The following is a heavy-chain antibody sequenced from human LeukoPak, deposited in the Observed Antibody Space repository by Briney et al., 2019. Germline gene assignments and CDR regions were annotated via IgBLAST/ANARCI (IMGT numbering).Heavy chain of an antibody. Sequence: GGSLRLSCAASGFTFNNYVMSWVRQAPGKGLEWVSGIDYSGGATNYADSVQGRFTVSRDNSKNTLYLQMNSLRAEDTAVYYCAKDEVYYYDSSGYYFDYWGQGTLVTVSS. D-gene: IGHD3-22*01. CDR2: IDYSGGAT. J-gene: IGHJ4*02. CDR3: AKDEVYYYDSSGYYFDY. CDR1: GFTFNNYV. V-gene: IGHV3-23*01.